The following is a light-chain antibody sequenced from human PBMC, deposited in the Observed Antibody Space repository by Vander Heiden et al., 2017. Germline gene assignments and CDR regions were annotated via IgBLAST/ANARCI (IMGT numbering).Light chain of an antibody. Sequence: EIVLTQSPGTLSLSPGERATLSCSASQSVRANYLAWYQQKPGQAPILLIYDVANRSAGIPDRFSDSGSGTDFTLTINVLAPEDFAVYYCQQDGTSPRTFGQGTKVEIK. CDR3: QQDGTSPRT. V-gene: IGKV3-20*01. CDR2: DVA. CDR1: QSVRANY. J-gene: IGKJ1*01.